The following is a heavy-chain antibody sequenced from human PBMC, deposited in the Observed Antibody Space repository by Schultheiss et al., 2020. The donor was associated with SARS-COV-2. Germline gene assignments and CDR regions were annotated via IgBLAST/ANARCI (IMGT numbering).Heavy chain of an antibody. CDR2: IYHSGST. CDR1: GGTISRGGYS. J-gene: IGHJ4*02. Sequence: SETLSLTCAVSGGTISRGGYSWSWIRQPPGKGLEWIGYIYHSGSTYYNPSLKSRVTISVDRSKNQFSLKLSSVTAADTAVYYCARDRSGGYDSGIDYWGQGTLVTVSS. CDR3: ARDRSGGYDSGIDY. D-gene: IGHD5-12*01. V-gene: IGHV4-30-2*01.